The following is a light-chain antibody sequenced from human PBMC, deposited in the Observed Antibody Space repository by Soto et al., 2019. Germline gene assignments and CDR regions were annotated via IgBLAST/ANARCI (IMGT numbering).Light chain of an antibody. V-gene: IGKV1-5*01. J-gene: IGKJ3*01. CDR1: QSISSW. CDR2: DAS. Sequence: IQMTQSPSTLSASVGDRVTITCRASQSISSWLAWYQQKPGKAPKLLIYDASSLESGVPSRFSGSGSGTEFTLTISSLQPDDFATYDCQQYNSYSLTFGPGTKVDIK. CDR3: QQYNSYSLT.